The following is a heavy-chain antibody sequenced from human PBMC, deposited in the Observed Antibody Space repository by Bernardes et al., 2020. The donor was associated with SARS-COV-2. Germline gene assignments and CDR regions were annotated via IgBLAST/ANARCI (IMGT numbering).Heavy chain of an antibody. J-gene: IGHJ6*02. CDR3: ARDGGWYDFWSGYYPDYYYYGMDV. Sequence: GGSLRLSCAASGFTFSSYGMHWVRQAPGKGLEWVAFIRFDGSNTYYGDSVKGRFTISRDNSKNTLYLQMNSLRAEDTAVYYCARDGGWYDFWSGYYPDYYYYGMDVWGQGTTVTVSS. D-gene: IGHD3-3*01. CDR1: GFTFSSYG. V-gene: IGHV3-30*02. CDR2: IRFDGSNT.